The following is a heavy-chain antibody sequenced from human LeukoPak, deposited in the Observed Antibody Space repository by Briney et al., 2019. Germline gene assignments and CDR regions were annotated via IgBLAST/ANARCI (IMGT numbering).Heavy chain of an antibody. V-gene: IGHV3-23*01. CDR3: AKDVRRCNGACT. CDR1: GFSFSTYS. J-gene: IGHJ5*02. CDR2: ISASGGDT. Sequence: GGSLRLSCAASGFSFSTYSFSWVRQAPGKGLEWVSGISASGGDTFYADSVKGRFTISRDNSKNTLSLQMNSLRVEDTAIYYCAKDVRRCNGACTWGQGTLVTVSA. D-gene: IGHD2-8*01.